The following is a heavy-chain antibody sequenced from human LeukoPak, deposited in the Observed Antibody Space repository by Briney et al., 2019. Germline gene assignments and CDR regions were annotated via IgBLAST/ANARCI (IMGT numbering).Heavy chain of an antibody. CDR3: ARGGTITWVEDY. V-gene: IGHV3-23*01. D-gene: IGHD3-16*01. CDR2: ISISGDRT. J-gene: IGHJ4*02. CDR1: GFTFSSYA. Sequence: GGSLRLSCVASGFTFSSYAMAWLRQAPGKGPEGVSSISISGDRTYYADSVKGRLTISRDNAKNSVYLQMNSLRAEDTAVYYCARGGTITWVEDYWGQGTLVTVSS.